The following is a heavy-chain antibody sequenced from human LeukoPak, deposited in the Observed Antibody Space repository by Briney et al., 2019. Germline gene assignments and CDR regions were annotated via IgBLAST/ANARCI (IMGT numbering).Heavy chain of an antibody. J-gene: IGHJ4*02. D-gene: IGHD4-17*01. Sequence: GGSLRLSCAASGFTVSNTYMSWVRQAPGKGLEWVSVIYDGGGTFYSESVKGRFSISRDYSKNTLYLQMNSLRDEDRAVYYCAKRHLSYGDSSPIDYWGQGTLVTVSS. CDR2: IYDGGGT. V-gene: IGHV3-53*01. CDR1: GFTVSNTY. CDR3: AKRHLSYGDSSPIDY.